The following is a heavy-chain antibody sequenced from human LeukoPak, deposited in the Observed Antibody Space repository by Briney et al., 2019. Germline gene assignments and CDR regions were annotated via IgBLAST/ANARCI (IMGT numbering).Heavy chain of an antibody. D-gene: IGHD3-16*02. J-gene: IGHJ4*02. V-gene: IGHV4-30-4*08. Sequence: SETLSLTCTVSGGSISSGDYYWSWIRQPPGKGLEWIGYIYYSGSTYYNPSLKSRVTISVDTSKNQFSLKLSSVTAADTAVYYCARALAQTYFDYWGQGTLVTVSS. CDR3: ARALAQTYFDY. CDR1: GGSISSGDYY. CDR2: IYYSGST.